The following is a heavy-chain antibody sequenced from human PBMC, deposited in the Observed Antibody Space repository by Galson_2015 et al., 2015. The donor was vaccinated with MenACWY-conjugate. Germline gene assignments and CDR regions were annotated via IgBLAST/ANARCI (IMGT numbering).Heavy chain of an antibody. CDR2: ISGSGTST. Sequence: SLRLSCAASGFTFSNYGMSWVRQAPGKGLEWVTVISGSGTSTYYADSVRGRFTISRDNAKNSLYLQMNSLRDEDTAVYYCAKRLDSSDFTPFDSWGQGTLVTVSS. CDR1: GFTFSNYG. D-gene: IGHD3/OR15-3a*01. J-gene: IGHJ4*02. V-gene: IGHV3-23*01. CDR3: AKRLDSSDFTPFDS.